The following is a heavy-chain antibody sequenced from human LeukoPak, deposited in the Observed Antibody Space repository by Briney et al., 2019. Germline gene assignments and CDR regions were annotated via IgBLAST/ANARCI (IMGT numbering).Heavy chain of an antibody. D-gene: IGHD3-22*01. Sequence: GGSLRLSCAPSGFTFSDFYMSWIRQAPGKGLEWLSYISSSGTTIYYADSVKGRFTISRDNAKNSLYLQMNSLKVEDTAVYYCTTDLSYYDSSGYPYWGQGTLVTVSS. V-gene: IGHV3-11*01. J-gene: IGHJ4*02. CDR1: GFTFSDFY. CDR3: TTDLSYYDSSGYPY. CDR2: ISSSGTTI.